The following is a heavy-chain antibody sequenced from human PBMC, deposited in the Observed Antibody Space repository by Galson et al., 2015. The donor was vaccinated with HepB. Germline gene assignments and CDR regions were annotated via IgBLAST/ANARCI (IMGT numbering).Heavy chain of an antibody. D-gene: IGHD4-23*01. CDR2: ISHSGST. V-gene: IGHV4-34*01. Sequence: SETLSLTCDVYGGSFGGYYWTWIRQPPGKGLEWIGEISHSGSTNYNPSLKSRVTISVDTSKNQFSLKLSSVTAADTAVYYCASTPPGEYGGNSFYYFDYWGQGTLVTVSS. CDR3: ASTPPGEYGGNSFYYFDY. CDR1: GGSFGGYY. J-gene: IGHJ4*02.